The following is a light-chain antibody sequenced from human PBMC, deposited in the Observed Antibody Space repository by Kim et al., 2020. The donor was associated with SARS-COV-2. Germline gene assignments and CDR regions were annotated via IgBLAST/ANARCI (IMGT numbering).Light chain of an antibody. V-gene: IGLV3-21*04. Sequence: SYELTQPPSVSVSPGKTARITCGGNNIGSKNVRWYQQKPGQAPVLVIYYDSDRPSGIPERFSGSNSGNTATLTISRVQAGDEADYYCRVWDSSSDHSVFG. J-gene: IGLJ3*02. CDR1: NIGSKN. CDR3: RVWDSSSDHSV. CDR2: YDS.